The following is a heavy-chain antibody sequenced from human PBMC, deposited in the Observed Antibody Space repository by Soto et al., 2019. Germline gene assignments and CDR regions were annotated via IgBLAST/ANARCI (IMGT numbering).Heavy chain of an antibody. CDR3: ARDRLVPAATRGYYYYGMDV. CDR2: IYYSGST. Sequence: PSETLSLTCTVSGGSISSYYWSWIRQPPGKGLEWIGYIYYSGSTNYNPSLKSRVTISVDTSKNQFSLKLSSVTAADTAVYYCARDRLVPAATRGYYYYGMDVWGQGTTVTVSS. D-gene: IGHD2-2*01. CDR1: GGSISSYY. V-gene: IGHV4-59*01. J-gene: IGHJ6*02.